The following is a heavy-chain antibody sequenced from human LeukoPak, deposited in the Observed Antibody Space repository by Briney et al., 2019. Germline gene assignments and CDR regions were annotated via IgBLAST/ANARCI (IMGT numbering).Heavy chain of an antibody. Sequence: ASVKASCKASEYTFTAYYMNWVRQAPGQGLEWMGWINPDSGGSSYAQKFQGRVTMTRDTSISSAYMELSGLRSDDTAVYYCARAAGESYFDYWGQGTLVTVSS. J-gene: IGHJ4*02. V-gene: IGHV1-2*02. CDR2: INPDSGGS. CDR3: ARAAGESYFDY. D-gene: IGHD7-27*01. CDR1: EYTFTAYY.